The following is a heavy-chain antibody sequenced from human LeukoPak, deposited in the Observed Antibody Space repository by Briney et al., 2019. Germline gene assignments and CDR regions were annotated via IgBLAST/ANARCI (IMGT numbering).Heavy chain of an antibody. V-gene: IGHV3-74*01. D-gene: IGHD3-3*01. CDR3: ARDFVFKIDY. CDR2: ISHDGII. Sequence: GSLRLSCETAGFTFSSYVMHWVRRTPGKGLEWVSRISHDGIISYADSVKGRFTIPRDNAKNTLLLQMNSLRVEDTAVYYCARDFVFKIDYWGRGTLVTVSS. CDR1: GFTFSSYV. J-gene: IGHJ4*02.